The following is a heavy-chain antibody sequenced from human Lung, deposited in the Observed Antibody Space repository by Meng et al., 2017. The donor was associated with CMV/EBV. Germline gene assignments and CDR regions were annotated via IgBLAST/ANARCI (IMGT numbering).Heavy chain of an antibody. J-gene: IGHJ4*02. CDR3: ARGLAESFGWEMDY. V-gene: IGHV3-74*03. CDR1: GFTLGRYW. Sequence: EVQLVESGGGLVQPGGSLGLSCAVSGFTLGRYWMHWVRQAPGKGLEWVSRIDSDGRDITYADSVRGRFIISRDDAKNTLFLQMNSLRLEDTAVYYCARGLAESFGWEMDYWGPGTLVTVSS. CDR2: IDSDGRDI. D-gene: IGHD1-26*01.